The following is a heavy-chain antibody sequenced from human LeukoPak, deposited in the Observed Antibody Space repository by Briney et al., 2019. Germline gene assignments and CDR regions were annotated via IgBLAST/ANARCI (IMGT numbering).Heavy chain of an antibody. D-gene: IGHD3-16*02. CDR2: IYSGGST. J-gene: IGHJ6*03. V-gene: IGHV3-53*01. CDR3: ASRSYDYVWGSYRNMDV. Sequence: GGSLRLSCAASGFTVSSNYMSWVRQAPGKGLEWVSVIYSGGSTYYADSVKGRFTISRDNSKNTLYLQMNSLRAEDTAVYYCASRSYDYVWGSYRNMDVWGKGTTVTVSS. CDR1: GFTVSSNY.